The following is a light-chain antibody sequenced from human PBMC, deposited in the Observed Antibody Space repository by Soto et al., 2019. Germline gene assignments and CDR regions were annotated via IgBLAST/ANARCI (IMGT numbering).Light chain of an antibody. CDR3: QQRSNGLT. Sequence: EIVLTQSPATLSLSPGERATLSCRASQSVSSYLAWYQQKPGQAPRLLIYDASNRATGIPARFSGSGSGTDFTLTTSSLVPEDFAVYYCQQRSNGLTFGGGTKVEIK. CDR2: DAS. J-gene: IGKJ4*01. V-gene: IGKV3-11*01. CDR1: QSVSSY.